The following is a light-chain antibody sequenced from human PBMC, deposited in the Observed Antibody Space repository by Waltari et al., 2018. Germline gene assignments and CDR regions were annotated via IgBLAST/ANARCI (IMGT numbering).Light chain of an antibody. J-gene: IGKJ1*01. Sequence: DVQMTQSPSTLSASVGDRVTITCRASQSVNVWLAWYQQKQGKAPKLLIYKTSNLEKGVPSRFSGDRYGTEFTLTISSLQPDDFATYYCQHYSGSLRAFGQGTRVEVK. V-gene: IGKV1-5*03. CDR1: QSVNVW. CDR2: KTS. CDR3: QHYSGSLRA.